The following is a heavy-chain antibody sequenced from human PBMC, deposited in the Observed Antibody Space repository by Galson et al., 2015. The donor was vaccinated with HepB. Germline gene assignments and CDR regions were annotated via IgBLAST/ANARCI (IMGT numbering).Heavy chain of an antibody. CDR3: ARRSYSSTDIFDYYGMDV. V-gene: IGHV3-23*01. Sequence: SLRLSCAASGFTFSSYAMSWVRQAPGKGLEWVSAISGSGGSTYYADSVKGRFTISRDNSKNTLYLQMNSLRAEDTAVYYCARRSYSSTDIFDYYGMDVWGQGTTVTVSS. D-gene: IGHD4-11*01. CDR1: GFTFSSYA. CDR2: ISGSGGST. J-gene: IGHJ6*02.